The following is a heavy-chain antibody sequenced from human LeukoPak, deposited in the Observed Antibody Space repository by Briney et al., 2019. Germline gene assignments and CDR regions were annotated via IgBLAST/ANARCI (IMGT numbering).Heavy chain of an antibody. Sequence: GGSLRLSCAASGFTFSDYYMSWIRQAPGKGLEWVSGINGRGVITYYADSVKGRFTISRDNSKNTLYLQINSLRAEDTALYYCARHNDGNYQPFDYWGQGTLVTVSS. CDR2: INGRGVIT. CDR3: ARHNDGNYQPFDY. V-gene: IGHV3-23*01. D-gene: IGHD1-7*01. J-gene: IGHJ4*02. CDR1: GFTFSDYY.